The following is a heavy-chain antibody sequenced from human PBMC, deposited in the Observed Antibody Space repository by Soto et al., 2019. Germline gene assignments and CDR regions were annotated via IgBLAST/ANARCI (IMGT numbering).Heavy chain of an antibody. V-gene: IGHV3-30*18. J-gene: IGHJ5*02. Sequence: GWSLRLSCAASRFTFSSYGMHWVRQAPGKGLEWVAVISYDGSNKYYADSVKGRFTISRDNSKNTLYLQMNSLRAEDTAVYYCAKERGGITGTPDFDPWGQGTLDTVSS. D-gene: IGHD1-20*01. CDR3: AKERGGITGTPDFDP. CDR1: RFTFSSYG. CDR2: ISYDGSNK.